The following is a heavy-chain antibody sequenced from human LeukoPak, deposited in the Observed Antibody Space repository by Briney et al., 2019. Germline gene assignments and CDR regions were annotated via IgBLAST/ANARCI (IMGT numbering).Heavy chain of an antibody. CDR3: ARGVRHCASTTSFAGAGDI. Sequence: KPSETLSLTCTVSGGSISSYYWTWIRQPPGKGLEWLGQMYYSGSIKYNPSLKSRVTVSTDTSKNQFSLKLRSVTAADTATYYCARGVRHCASTTSFAGAGDICGQGKMVTVSS. V-gene: IGHV4-59*01. J-gene: IGHJ3*02. CDR2: MYYSGSI. D-gene: IGHD2-2*01. CDR1: GGSISSYY.